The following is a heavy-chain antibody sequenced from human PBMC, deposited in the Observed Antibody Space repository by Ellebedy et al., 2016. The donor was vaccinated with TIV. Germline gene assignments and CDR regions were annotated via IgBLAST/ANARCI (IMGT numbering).Heavy chain of an antibody. V-gene: IGHV3-53*01. J-gene: IGHJ4*02. CDR1: GFSLSANY. Sequence: GESLKISCAVPGFSLSANYMSWVRQAPGKGLEWVSIIYSAGNTYYADSVKGRFTISRVTSKNTVFLQMNTLRAEDTAVYYCARVDLGLAFDYWGRGTLVTVSS. D-gene: IGHD3/OR15-3a*01. CDR3: ARVDLGLAFDY. CDR2: IYSAGNT.